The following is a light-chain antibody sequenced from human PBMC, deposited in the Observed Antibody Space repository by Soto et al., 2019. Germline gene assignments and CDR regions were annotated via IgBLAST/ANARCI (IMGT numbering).Light chain of an antibody. CDR2: EVS. CDR3: SSYTSSSTLV. V-gene: IGLV2-14*01. J-gene: IGLJ3*02. Sequence: QSALTQPASVSGSPGQSITISCTGTSSDVGGYNYVSWYQQHPGKVPKLMIYEVSNRPSGVSNRFSGSKSGNTASLTISGFQAEDEADYYCSSYTSSSTLVVVGGTKLTVL. CDR1: SSDVGGYNY.